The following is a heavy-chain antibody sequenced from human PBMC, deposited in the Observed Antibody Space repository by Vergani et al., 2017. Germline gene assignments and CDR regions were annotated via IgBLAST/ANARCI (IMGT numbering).Heavy chain of an antibody. Sequence: EVQLLESGGGLVQSGGSLRLSCAASGFTFSNYAVSWVRQAPGRGLAWVSSISGPGLSTYYADSVKDRFSISRDNSKNTVFLQMHNLRAEDTARYYCVNEKIDWVSCCFDSWGHGIMVTVSS. CDR2: ISGPGLST. J-gene: IGHJ5*01. D-gene: IGHD3-9*01. V-gene: IGHV3-23*01. CDR3: VNEKIDWVSCCFDS. CDR1: GFTFSNYA.